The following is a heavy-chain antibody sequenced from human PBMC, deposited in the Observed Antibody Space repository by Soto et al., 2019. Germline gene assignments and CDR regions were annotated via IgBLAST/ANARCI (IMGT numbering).Heavy chain of an antibody. D-gene: IGHD6-13*01. Sequence: PGGSLRLSCAASGFTFSSYGMHWVRQAPGKGLEWVAVISYDGSNKYYADSVKGRFTISRDNSKNTLYLQMNSLRAEDTAVYYCAKSGWEIYSSSLTPLYYYGMDVWGQGTTVTVSS. CDR2: ISYDGSNK. J-gene: IGHJ6*02. V-gene: IGHV3-30*18. CDR3: AKSGWEIYSSSLTPLYYYGMDV. CDR1: GFTFSSYG.